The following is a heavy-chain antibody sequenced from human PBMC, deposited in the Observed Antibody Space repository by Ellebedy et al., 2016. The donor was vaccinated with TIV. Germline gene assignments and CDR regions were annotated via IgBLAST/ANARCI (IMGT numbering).Heavy chain of an antibody. D-gene: IGHD6-19*01. J-gene: IGHJ5*02. CDR3: ARESKQWLVRCWFDP. V-gene: IGHV3-30*03. CDR2: ISYDGSNK. Sequence: PGGSLRLSCAASGFTFSSYGMHWVRQAPGKGLEWVAVISYDGSNKYYADSVKGRFTISRDNSKNTLYLQMNSLRAEDTAVYYCARESKQWLVRCWFDPWGQGTLVTVSS. CDR1: GFTFSSYG.